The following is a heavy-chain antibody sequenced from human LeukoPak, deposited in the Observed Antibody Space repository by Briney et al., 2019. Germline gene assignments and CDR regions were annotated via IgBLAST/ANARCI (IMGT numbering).Heavy chain of an antibody. CDR2: ISSAGGT. V-gene: IGHV3-53*01. CDR1: GFTVSSNY. CDR3: AKDYYGMDV. J-gene: IGHJ6*02. Sequence: GGSLRLSCAASGFTVSSNYMTWVRLAPGKGLEWASLISSAGGTYYTDSVKGRFTISRDNAKNTLYLQMHSLRAEDTAVYYCAKDYYGMDVWGQGTTVTVS.